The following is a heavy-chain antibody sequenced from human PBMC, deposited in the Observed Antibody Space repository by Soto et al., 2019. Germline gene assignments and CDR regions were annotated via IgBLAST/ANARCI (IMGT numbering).Heavy chain of an antibody. Sequence: EVQLLESGGGLVQPGGSLRLSCAASGFTFSSYALNWVRQAPGKGLEWVSVISGSGDNTYYADSVKGRFTISRDNSNNTQYLQMNSLRAEDTAVYYCAKDLGTDDFWSAYYTYYYMDVWGKGTTVTVSS. D-gene: IGHD3-3*01. V-gene: IGHV3-23*01. CDR3: AKDLGTDDFWSAYYTYYYMDV. CDR2: ISGSGDNT. CDR1: GFTFSSYA. J-gene: IGHJ6*03.